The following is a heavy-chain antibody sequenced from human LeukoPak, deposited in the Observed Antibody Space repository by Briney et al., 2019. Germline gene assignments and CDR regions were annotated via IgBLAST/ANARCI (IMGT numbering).Heavy chain of an antibody. V-gene: IGHV1-2*02. Sequence: ASVKVSCKASGYTFNSYGMNWVRQAPGQGLEWMGWIHPNSGGTNYAQKFQGRVTMTRDTSISTAYMELSRLRSDDTAVYYCARGYCSSTSCYYYFDYWGQGALVTVSS. CDR3: ARGYCSSTSCYYYFDY. CDR1: GYTFNSYG. CDR2: IHPNSGGT. J-gene: IGHJ4*02. D-gene: IGHD2-2*01.